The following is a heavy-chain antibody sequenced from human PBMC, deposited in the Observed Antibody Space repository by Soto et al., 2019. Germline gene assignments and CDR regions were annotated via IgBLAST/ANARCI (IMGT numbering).Heavy chain of an antibody. J-gene: IGHJ3*02. CDR3: ARKGQQLVLNAFDI. CDR2: ISYDGSNK. D-gene: IGHD6-13*01. CDR1: GFTFSSYG. Sequence: PGGSLRLSCAASGFTFSSYGMHWVRQAPGKGLEWVAVISYDGSNKYYADSVKGRFTISRDNSKNTLYLQMNSLRAEDTAVYYCARKGQQLVLNAFDIWGQGTMVTVSS. V-gene: IGHV3-30*03.